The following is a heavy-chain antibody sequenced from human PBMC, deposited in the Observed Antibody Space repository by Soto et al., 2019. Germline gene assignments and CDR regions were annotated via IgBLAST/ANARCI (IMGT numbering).Heavy chain of an antibody. J-gene: IGHJ3*02. Sequence: GGSLRLSCAASGFTFSSYWMHWVRQAPGKGLVWVSRINSDGSSTSYADSVKGRFTISRDNAKNTLYLQMNSLRAEDTAVYYCAKDPGPYCSSTSCYVDAFDIWGQGTMVTVSS. CDR2: INSDGSST. D-gene: IGHD2-2*01. CDR1: GFTFSSYW. V-gene: IGHV3-74*01. CDR3: AKDPGPYCSSTSCYVDAFDI.